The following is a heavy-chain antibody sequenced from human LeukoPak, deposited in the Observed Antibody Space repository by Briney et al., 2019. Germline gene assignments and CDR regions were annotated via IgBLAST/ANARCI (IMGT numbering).Heavy chain of an antibody. CDR3: ARNRLQSYYYYMDV. Sequence: GASVKVSCKASGYTFTSYDINWVRQATGQGLEWMGWMNPNSGNTGYAQKFQGRVTITADESTSTAYMELSSLRSEDTAVYYCARNRLQSYYYYMDVWGKGTTVTVSS. CDR2: MNPNSGNT. D-gene: IGHD4-11*01. CDR1: GYTFTSYD. J-gene: IGHJ6*03. V-gene: IGHV1-8*01.